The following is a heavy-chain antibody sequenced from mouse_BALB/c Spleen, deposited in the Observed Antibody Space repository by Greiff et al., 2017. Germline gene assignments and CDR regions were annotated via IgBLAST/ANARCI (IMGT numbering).Heavy chain of an antibody. CDR2: ISTYYGNT. J-gene: IGHJ4*01. V-gene: IGHV1-67*01. CDR1: SYTFTDYA. Sequence: QVQLQQSGPELVRPGVSVKISCKGSSYTFTDYAMHWVKQSHAKSLEWIGVISTYYGNTNYNQKFKGKATMTVDKSSSTAYMELARLTSEDSAVYYCARGNYYGYDAMDYWGQGTSVTVSS. CDR3: ARGNYYGYDAMDY. D-gene: IGHD1-2*01.